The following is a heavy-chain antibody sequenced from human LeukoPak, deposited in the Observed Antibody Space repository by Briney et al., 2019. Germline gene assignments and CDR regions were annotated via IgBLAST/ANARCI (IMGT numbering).Heavy chain of an antibody. CDR1: GFPFSTYV. CDR2: ISGSGTTT. J-gene: IGHJ4*02. Sequence: QPGGSLRLSCAASGFPFSTYVMSWVRQAPGKGLEWVSAISGSGTTTYYADSVKGRFTISRDTSKSTLYLQMNSLRAEDTAVYYCAKGALLPAGHIRYFFDYWGQGTLVTVSS. CDR3: AKGALLPAGHIRYFFDY. D-gene: IGHD2-21*01. V-gene: IGHV3-23*01.